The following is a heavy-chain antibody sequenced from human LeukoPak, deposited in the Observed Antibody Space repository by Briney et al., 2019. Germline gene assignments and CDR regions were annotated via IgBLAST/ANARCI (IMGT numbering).Heavy chain of an antibody. J-gene: IGHJ4*02. D-gene: IGHD2-2*01. Sequence: PGGSLRLSCAASGFTFSSYEMNWVRQAPGKGLEWVANIKQDGSNKYYVDSVKGRFTISRDNAKSSLYLQMNSLRAEDAAVYYCAKVGQLDDPYFVSYFDYWGQGTLVTVSS. CDR2: IKQDGSNK. CDR3: AKVGQLDDPYFVSYFDY. CDR1: GFTFSSYE. V-gene: IGHV3-7*01.